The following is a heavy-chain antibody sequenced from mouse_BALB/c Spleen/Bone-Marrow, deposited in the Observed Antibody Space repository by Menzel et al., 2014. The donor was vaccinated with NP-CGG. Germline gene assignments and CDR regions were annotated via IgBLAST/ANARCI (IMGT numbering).Heavy chain of an antibody. CDR1: GFNIKDTY. CDR3: ARWEYYAMDY. Sequence: EVKLVESGAELVKPGASVKLSCTASGFNIKDTYMHWVKQRPEQGLEWIGRIDPANGNTKYDPKFQGKATITADTSSNRAYLQLSSLTSEDTAVYYCARWEYYAMDYWGQGTSVTVSS. V-gene: IGHV14-3*02. D-gene: IGHD4-1*01. J-gene: IGHJ4*01. CDR2: IDPANGNT.